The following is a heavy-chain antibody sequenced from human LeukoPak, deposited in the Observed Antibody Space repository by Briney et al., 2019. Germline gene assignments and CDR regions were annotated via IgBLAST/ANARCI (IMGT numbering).Heavy chain of an antibody. CDR3: AKLAYCGGDCFRYFQH. V-gene: IGHV3-30*18. Sequence: GGSLRLSCAASGFTFSSYGMHWVRQAPGKGLEWVAVISYDGSNKYYADSVKGRFTISRDNSKNTLYLQMNSLRAEDTAVYYCAKLAYCGGDCFRYFQHWGQGTLVTVSS. D-gene: IGHD2-21*02. J-gene: IGHJ1*01. CDR1: GFTFSSYG. CDR2: ISYDGSNK.